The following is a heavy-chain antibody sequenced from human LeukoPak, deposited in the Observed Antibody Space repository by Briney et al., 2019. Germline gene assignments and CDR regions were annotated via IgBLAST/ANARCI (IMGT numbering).Heavy chain of an antibody. CDR3: ARDQGRGRYYYGMDV. CDR1: GFTFSSYG. Sequence: GRSLRLSCAASGFTFSSYGMHWVRQAPGKGLEWVAVIWYDGSNKYYADSVKGRFTISRDNSKNTLYLQMNSLRAEDTAVYYCARDQGRGRYYYGMDVWGQGTTVTVSS. J-gene: IGHJ6*02. V-gene: IGHV3-33*01. D-gene: IGHD3-10*01. CDR2: IWYDGSNK.